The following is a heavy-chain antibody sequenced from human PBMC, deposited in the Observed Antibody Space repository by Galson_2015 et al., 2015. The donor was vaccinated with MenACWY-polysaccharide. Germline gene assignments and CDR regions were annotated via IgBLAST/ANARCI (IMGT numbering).Heavy chain of an antibody. J-gene: IGHJ4*02. CDR2: IEQDGSEK. D-gene: IGHD3/OR15-3a*01. Sequence: SLRLSCAASGLTFSNYWMSWVRQAPGKGLEWVANIEQDGSEKYYVDSVKGRFTISRDNAKNSLYLQMNSLRAEDTAMYYCASQTWTGYFDYWGQGTLVTVSS. CDR1: GLTFSNYW. V-gene: IGHV3-7*03. CDR3: ASQTWTGYFDY.